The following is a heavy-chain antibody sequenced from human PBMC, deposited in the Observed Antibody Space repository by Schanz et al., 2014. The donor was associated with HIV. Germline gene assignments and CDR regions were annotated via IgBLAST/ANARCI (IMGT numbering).Heavy chain of an antibody. J-gene: IGHJ3*02. CDR1: GFTFSSYG. D-gene: IGHD4-17*01. Sequence: VQLVESGEGVVQPGRSLRLSCAASGFTFSSYGMHWVRQAPGKGLEWVSVISGSGGSTYYADSVKGRFTISRDNSKNTVYLQMNSLRAEDTAVYYCAKEATVVTLAFDIWGQGTMVTVSS. CDR3: AKEATVVTLAFDI. V-gene: IGHV3-23*04. CDR2: ISGSGGST.